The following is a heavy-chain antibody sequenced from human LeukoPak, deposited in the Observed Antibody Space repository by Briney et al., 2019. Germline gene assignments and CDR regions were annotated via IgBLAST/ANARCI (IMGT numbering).Heavy chain of an antibody. Sequence: ASVKVSCKASGYTFTDYYMHWVRQAPGQGLEWMGWINPNTGGTNYAQNFQGRVTMTRDTSISTAYMDLSSLRSDDTAVYYCARGSSVTGTALLALDIWGQGTMVTVSS. V-gene: IGHV1-2*02. CDR3: ARGSSVTGTALLALDI. CDR1: GYTFTDYY. CDR2: INPNTGGT. J-gene: IGHJ3*02. D-gene: IGHD1/OR15-1a*01.